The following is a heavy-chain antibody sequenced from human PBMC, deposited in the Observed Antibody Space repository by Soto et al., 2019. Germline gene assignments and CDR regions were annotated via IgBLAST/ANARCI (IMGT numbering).Heavy chain of an antibody. CDR2: IDPRNGGT. J-gene: IGHJ5*02. D-gene: IGHD5-18*01. Sequence: ASVKVSCKASGYIFSDYYMHWVRQAPGQGLEGMGWIDPRNGGTKYAQKFQDRLTMTTDTSTSTAFLELRRLRLDDTAVFFCARVLYRNVIHAWGQGTRVTVSS. CDR1: GYIFSDYY. V-gene: IGHV1-2*02. CDR3: ARVLYRNVIHA.